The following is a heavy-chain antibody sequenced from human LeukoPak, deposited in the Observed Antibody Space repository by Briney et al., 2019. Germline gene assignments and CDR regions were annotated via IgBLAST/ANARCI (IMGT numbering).Heavy chain of an antibody. CDR2: IRYDGSNK. V-gene: IGHV3-30*02. D-gene: IGHD2-2*01. Sequence: PGGSLRLSCAASGFTFSSYGMHWVRQAPGKGLEWVAFIRYDGSNKYYADSVKGRFTISRDNSKNTLYLQMNSLRAEDTAVYYCAKDFFVVAPAANWFDPWGQGTLVTVSS. J-gene: IGHJ5*02. CDR3: AKDFFVVAPAANWFDP. CDR1: GFTFSSYG.